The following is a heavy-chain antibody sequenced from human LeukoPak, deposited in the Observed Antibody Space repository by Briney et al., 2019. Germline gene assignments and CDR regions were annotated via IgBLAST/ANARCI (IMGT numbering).Heavy chain of an antibody. CDR3: ARVSPSVLRFLEWLSHFDY. Sequence: ASVKVSCKASGYTFTDYYMHWVRQAPGQGLEWMGWINPNSGGTNYAQKFQGRVTMTRDTSISTAYMELSRLRSDDTAVYYCARVSPSVLRFLEWLSHFDYWGQGTMVTVSS. CDR1: GYTFTDYY. CDR2: INPNSGGT. D-gene: IGHD3-3*01. V-gene: IGHV1-2*02. J-gene: IGHJ4*02.